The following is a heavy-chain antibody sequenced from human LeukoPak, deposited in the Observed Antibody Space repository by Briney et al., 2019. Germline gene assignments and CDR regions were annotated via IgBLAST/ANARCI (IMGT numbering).Heavy chain of an antibody. CDR2: INIDGSST. CDR3: AREVVDWLLYEGYIGY. Sequence: PGGSLRLSCAASGFTFSSSWMHWVRQAPGKWLVWVSRINIDGSSTRYADSVKGRFTISRDNAKNTLYLQMNSLRAEDTAVYYCAREVVDWLLYEGYIGYWGQGTLVTVSS. J-gene: IGHJ4*02. V-gene: IGHV3-74*01. CDR1: GFTFSSSW. D-gene: IGHD3-9*01.